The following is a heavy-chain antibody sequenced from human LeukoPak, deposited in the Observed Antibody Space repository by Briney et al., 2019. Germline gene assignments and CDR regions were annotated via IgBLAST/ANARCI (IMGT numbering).Heavy chain of an antibody. CDR3: ARGPYSGYDSYYYGMDV. V-gene: IGHV1-18*01. CDR1: GYTFTSYG. J-gene: IGHJ6*02. D-gene: IGHD5-12*01. CDR2: ISAYNGNT. Sequence: ASVKVSCKASGYTFTSYGISWVRQAPGQGLEWMGWISAYNGNTNYAQKLQGRVTMTTDTSTSTAYMELRSLRSDDTAVYYCARGPYSGYDSYYYGMDVWGQGTTVTVSS.